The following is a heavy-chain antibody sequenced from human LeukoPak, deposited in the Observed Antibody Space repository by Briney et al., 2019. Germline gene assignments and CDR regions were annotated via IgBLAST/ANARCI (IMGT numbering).Heavy chain of an antibody. V-gene: IGHV4-38-2*02. D-gene: IGHD4-11*01. J-gene: IGHJ5*02. CDR1: GYSISSGYY. Sequence: SETLSLTCTVSGYSISSGYYWGWIRPPPGKGLEWIGSTYHSGSTYYNPSLKSRVTISVDTSKNQFSLKLSSVTAADTAVYYCARGWRTVTTPWGQGTLVTVSS. CDR3: ARGWRTVTTP. CDR2: TYHSGST.